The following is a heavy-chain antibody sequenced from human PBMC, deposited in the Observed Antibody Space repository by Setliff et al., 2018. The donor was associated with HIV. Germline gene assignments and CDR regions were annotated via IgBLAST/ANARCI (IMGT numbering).Heavy chain of an antibody. CDR1: GGSISSYY. CDR2: IYYSGSS. J-gene: IGHJ4*02. D-gene: IGHD4-17*01. Sequence: PSETLSLTCTVSGGSISSYYWSVFRQPPGKGLEWIGYIYYSGSSNYNPSLKSRVTISVDTSNNQFSLKLSSVTAADTAVYYCAGGDLYGDYACSYWGQGTLVTVSS. V-gene: IGHV4-59*03. CDR3: AGGDLYGDYACSY.